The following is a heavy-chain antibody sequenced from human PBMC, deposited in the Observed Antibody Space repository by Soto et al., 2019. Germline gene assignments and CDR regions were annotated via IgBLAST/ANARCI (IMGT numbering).Heavy chain of an antibody. Sequence: SSVKVSCKASGYIFNNYGITWVRQAPGQGLEWMGWISGYNGNTNYAQILQGRVTMTTDTSTSTAYMELRSLRSDDTAVYYCARDDSSVWSVPDYWGQGTLVTVSS. V-gene: IGHV1-18*01. CDR3: ARDDSSVWSVPDY. CDR1: GYIFNNYG. CDR2: ISGYNGNT. D-gene: IGHD6-19*01. J-gene: IGHJ4*02.